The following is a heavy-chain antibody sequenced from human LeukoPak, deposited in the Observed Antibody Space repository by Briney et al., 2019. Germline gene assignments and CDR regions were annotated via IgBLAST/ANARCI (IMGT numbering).Heavy chain of an antibody. J-gene: IGHJ4*02. Sequence: GGSLRLSCAASGFTFSSNAMTWVRQAPGKGLEWVSSISGTGIDTYYADSVKGRFTVSRDNSQNTLYLHMNSLRDEDTALYYCAKEGQTVAGNGYFDYWGQGTLVTVSS. CDR2: ISGTGIDT. CDR1: GFTFSSNA. D-gene: IGHD6-19*01. V-gene: IGHV3-23*01. CDR3: AKEGQTVAGNGYFDY.